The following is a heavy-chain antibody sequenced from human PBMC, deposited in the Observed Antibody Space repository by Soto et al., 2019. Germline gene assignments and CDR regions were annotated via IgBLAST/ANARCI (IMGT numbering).Heavy chain of an antibody. V-gene: IGHV1-69*02. CDR1: GGTFSSYT. D-gene: IGHD6-13*01. CDR3: ARSPYSSSWYYFDY. J-gene: IGHJ4*02. CDR2: IIPILGIA. Sequence: SVKVSCKASGGTFSSYTISWVRQAPGQGLEWMGRIIPILGIANYAQKFQGRVTITADKSTSTAYMELSSLRSEDTVVYYCARSPYSSSWYYFDYWGQGTLVTVSS.